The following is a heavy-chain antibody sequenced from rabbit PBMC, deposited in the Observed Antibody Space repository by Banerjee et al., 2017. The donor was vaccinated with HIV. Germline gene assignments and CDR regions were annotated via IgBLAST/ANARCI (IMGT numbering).Heavy chain of an antibody. D-gene: IGHD8-1*01. CDR3: ARGYAGSGYTAVTRLDL. J-gene: IGHJ3*01. V-gene: IGHV1S45*01. CDR1: GFSFSSSYW. CDR2: IWAHSSGST. Sequence: QEQLEESGGDLVKPEGSLTLTCTASGFSFSSSYWICWVRQAPGKGLEWIACIWAHSSGSTYYASWAKGRFTISKTSSTTVTLQMTSLTAADTATYFCARGYAGSGYTAVTRLDLWGPGTLVTVS.